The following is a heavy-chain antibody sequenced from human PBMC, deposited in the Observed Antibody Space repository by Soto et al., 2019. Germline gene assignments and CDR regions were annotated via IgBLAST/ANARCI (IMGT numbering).Heavy chain of an antibody. CDR3: ARDLRRITGNPYYYYGMDV. CDR1: GYTFTSYG. J-gene: IGHJ6*02. V-gene: IGHV1-18*01. CDR2: ISAYNGNT. Sequence: ASVKVSCKASGYTFTSYGISWVRQAPGQGLEWMGWISAYNGNTNYAQKLQGRVTMTTDTSTSTAYMELRSLRSEDTAVYYCARDLRRITGNPYYYYGMDVWGQGTTVTVSS. D-gene: IGHD1-20*01.